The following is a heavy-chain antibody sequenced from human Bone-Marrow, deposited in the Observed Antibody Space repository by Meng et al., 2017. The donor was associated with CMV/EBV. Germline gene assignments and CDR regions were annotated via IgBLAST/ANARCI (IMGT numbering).Heavy chain of an antibody. Sequence: SVKVSCKASGGTFSSYAISWVRQAPGQGLVWMGGIIPIFGTANYTQKFQGRVTITTEESTSSAYMKLSSLSSDDTAVYYCARDLPYDFWCGYSDPWGQGTLVTVSS. V-gene: IGHV1-69*05. D-gene: IGHD3-3*01. CDR1: GGTFSSYA. CDR3: ARDLPYDFWCGYSDP. CDR2: IIPIFGTA. J-gene: IGHJ5*02.